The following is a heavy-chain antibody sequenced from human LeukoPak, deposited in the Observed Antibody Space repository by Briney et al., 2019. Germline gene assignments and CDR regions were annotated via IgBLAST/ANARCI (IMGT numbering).Heavy chain of an antibody. D-gene: IGHD3-10*01. Sequence: ASVKVSCKASVYTFTSYGISWVRQAPGQGLEWMGWISAYNGNTNYAQKLQGRVTMTTDTSTSTAYMELRSLRSDDTAVYYCAGDGRQKVRGVTDYWGQGTLVTVSS. CDR1: VYTFTSYG. J-gene: IGHJ4*02. CDR3: AGDGRQKVRGVTDY. CDR2: ISAYNGNT. V-gene: IGHV1-18*04.